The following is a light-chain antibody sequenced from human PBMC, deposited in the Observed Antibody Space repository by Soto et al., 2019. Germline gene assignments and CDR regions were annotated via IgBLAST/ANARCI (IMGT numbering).Light chain of an antibody. V-gene: IGKV1-39*01. J-gene: IGKJ1*01. CDR1: QSISSY. Sequence: IQMTQSPSSLSASVLYRVTITCLASQSISSYLNWYQQKPGKAPKLLIYAASSLQSGVPSRFSGSGSGTDFTLTISSLQPEDFATYYCQQSYSTPHTSGQGTKVDIK. CDR3: QQSYSTPHT. CDR2: AAS.